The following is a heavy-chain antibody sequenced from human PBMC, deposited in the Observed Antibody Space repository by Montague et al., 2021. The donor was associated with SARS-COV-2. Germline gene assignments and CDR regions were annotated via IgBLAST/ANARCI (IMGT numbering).Heavy chain of an antibody. J-gene: IGHJ5*02. CDR3: ARQGDQLLLEYWFDP. D-gene: IGHD2-2*01. CDR1: GGSISSSSYY. V-gene: IGHV4-39*01. Sequence: DTLSLTCTVSGGSISSSSYYWGWIRQPPGKGLEWIGSIYYSGSTYYNPSLKSRVTISVDTSKNQFSLKLSSVTAADTAVYYCARQGDQLLLEYWFDPWGQGTLVTVSS. CDR2: IYYSGST.